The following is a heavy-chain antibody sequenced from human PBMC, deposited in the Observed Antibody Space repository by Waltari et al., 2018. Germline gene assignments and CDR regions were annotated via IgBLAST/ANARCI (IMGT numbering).Heavy chain of an antibody. CDR3: ARDGGALVMNPSVGWFDP. CDR1: GGTFNTYA. CDR2: IVPILGVP. V-gene: IGHV1-69*04. D-gene: IGHD2-21*01. J-gene: IGHJ5*02. Sequence: QVQLVQSGAEMRKPGSSVKVSCKASGGTFNTYAINWVRQAPGQGLEWMGGIVPILGVPNYAQKFQGRVTITADKFTSTAYMEMSRLTSEDTAVYFCARDGGALVMNPSVGWFDPWGQGTQVTVSS.